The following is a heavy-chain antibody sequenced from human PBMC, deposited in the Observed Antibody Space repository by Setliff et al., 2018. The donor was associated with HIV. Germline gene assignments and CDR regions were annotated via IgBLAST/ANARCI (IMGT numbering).Heavy chain of an antibody. D-gene: IGHD3-3*01. V-gene: IGHV3-66*01. Sequence: GGSLRLSCAASGFTVSNDYMSWVRQAPGRGLEWVSVIHSGGSTYYADSVKGRFLISRDNSKNTLYLQMNSLRAEDTAVYFCARDNPYYNTWNASPVYGLDVWGQGTTVTGSS. CDR2: IHSGGST. CDR1: GFTVSNDY. J-gene: IGHJ6*02. CDR3: ARDNPYYNTWNASPVYGLDV.